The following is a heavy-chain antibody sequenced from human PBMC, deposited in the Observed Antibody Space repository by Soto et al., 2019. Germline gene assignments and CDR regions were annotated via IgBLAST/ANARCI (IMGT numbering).Heavy chain of an antibody. J-gene: IGHJ4*02. CDR3: ARKCIVGATKDDY. V-gene: IGHV2-70*01. CDR2: IDWDDDK. D-gene: IGHD1-26*01. CDR1: GFSLITSGMC. Sequence: SGPTRIKPTQTLTLTFTFSGFSLITSGMCVSLIRQPPGKALEWLALIDWDDDKYYSTSLKTRLTISKDTSKNQVVLTMTNMDPVDTATYYCARKCIVGATKDDYWGQGTLVTV.